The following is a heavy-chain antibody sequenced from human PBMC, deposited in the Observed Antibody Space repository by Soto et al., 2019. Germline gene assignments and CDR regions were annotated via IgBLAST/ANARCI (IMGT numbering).Heavy chain of an antibody. CDR1: GSYLSKGGYD. V-gene: IGHV4-31*02. CDR2: IYYSGST. CDR3: ARVRTCNRKFSSSPTLYYLDY. J-gene: IGHJ4*02. D-gene: IGHD6-13*01. Sequence: ALSLTWSLPGSYLSKGGYDWGWLRPRAGKGLDCIGYIYYSGSTNYNPSLKSRVTISVDTSKNQFSLKLNSVTAADTAVYYCARVRTCNRKFSSSPTLYYLDYWGKGNLVTAS.